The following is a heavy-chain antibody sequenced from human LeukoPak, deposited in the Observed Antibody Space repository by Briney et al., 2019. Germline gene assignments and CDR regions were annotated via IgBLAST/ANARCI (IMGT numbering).Heavy chain of an antibody. V-gene: IGHV3-11*04. Sequence: PGGPLRLSCPASGFTFSASYMGWIRQAPGKGLEWASYISDNGRNIYYSDSVKGRFTISRDNGENSLYLQMNRLRAEDTAVYCCARERTPKPYYGSGSYDRYFDHWGQGTLVTVSS. CDR2: ISDNGRNI. CDR1: GFTFSASY. CDR3: ARERTPKPYYGSGSYDRYFDH. J-gene: IGHJ4*02. D-gene: IGHD3-10*01.